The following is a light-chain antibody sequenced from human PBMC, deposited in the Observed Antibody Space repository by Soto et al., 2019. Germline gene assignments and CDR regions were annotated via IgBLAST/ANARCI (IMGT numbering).Light chain of an antibody. CDR3: QQYSNWPLT. V-gene: IGKV3-15*01. CDR2: GAS. J-gene: IGKJ4*01. Sequence: EIELTQSPATLSVSPGEGATLSCRASQSVSSNLAWYQQKPGQAPRLLIFGASTRATGIPARFSGSGSGAEFSLTISALQSEDFAIYYCQQYSNWPLTFGGGTKVGIK. CDR1: QSVSSN.